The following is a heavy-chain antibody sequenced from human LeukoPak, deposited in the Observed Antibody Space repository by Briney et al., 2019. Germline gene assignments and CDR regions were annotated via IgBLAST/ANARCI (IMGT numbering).Heavy chain of an antibody. Sequence: SQTLSLTCTVSGGSISSGSYYWSWIRQPAGKGLEWIGRIYTSGTTNYNPSLKSRVTISVDTSKNQFSLKLSSVAAADTAIYYCARDEYTIFGVVAPGAFDIWGQGTMVTVSS. J-gene: IGHJ3*02. CDR1: GGSISSGSYY. D-gene: IGHD3-3*01. V-gene: IGHV4-61*02. CDR2: IYTSGTT. CDR3: ARDEYTIFGVVAPGAFDI.